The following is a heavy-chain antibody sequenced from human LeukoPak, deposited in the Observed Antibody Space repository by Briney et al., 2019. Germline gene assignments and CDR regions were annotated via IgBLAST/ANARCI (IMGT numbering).Heavy chain of an antibody. J-gene: IGHJ4*02. CDR3: ARDWELGDFDY. CDR2: INPNSGGT. CDR1: RYTFTGYC. D-gene: IGHD1-26*01. V-gene: IGHV1-2*06. Sequence: ASVKVSCKASRYTFTGYCMHWVRQAPGQGLEWMGRINPNSGGTNYAQKFQGRVTMTRDTSISTAYMELSRLRSDDTAVYYCARDWELGDFDYWGQGTLVTVSS.